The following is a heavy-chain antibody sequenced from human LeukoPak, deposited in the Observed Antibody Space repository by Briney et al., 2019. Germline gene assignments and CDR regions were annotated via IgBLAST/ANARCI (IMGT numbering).Heavy chain of an antibody. V-gene: IGHV4-39*07. D-gene: IGHD1-7*01. Sequence: SETLSLTCTVSGGSISSSSYYWGWIRQPPGKGLEWIGSIYYSGSTYYNPSLKSRVTISVDTSKNQFSLKLSSVTAADTAVYYCAGDEGYNWNYVFYWGQGTLVTVSS. CDR3: AGDEGYNWNYVFY. J-gene: IGHJ4*02. CDR2: IYYSGST. CDR1: GGSISSSSYY.